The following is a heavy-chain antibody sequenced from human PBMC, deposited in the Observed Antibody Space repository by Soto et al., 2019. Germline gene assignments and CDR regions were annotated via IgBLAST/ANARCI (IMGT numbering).Heavy chain of an antibody. J-gene: IGHJ4*02. CDR1: GFTFSSYG. D-gene: IGHD6-19*01. CDR2: ISYDGSNK. CDR3: AKSNSGWYRDYFDY. Sequence: LRLSCAASGFTFSSYGMHWVRQAPGKGLEWVAVISYDGSNKYYADSVKGRFTISRDNSKNTLYLQMNSLRAEGTAVYYCAKSNSGWYRDYFDYWGQGTLVTVSS. V-gene: IGHV3-30*18.